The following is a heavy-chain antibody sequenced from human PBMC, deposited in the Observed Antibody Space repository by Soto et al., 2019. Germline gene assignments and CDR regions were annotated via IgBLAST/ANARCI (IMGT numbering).Heavy chain of an antibody. J-gene: IGHJ6*02. CDR2: ISAYNGDT. CDR1: GYTFTSYG. V-gene: IGHV1-18*04. Sequence: ASVKVSCKASGYTFTSYGISWVRQAPGQGLEWMGWISAYNGDTNYAQKLQGRVTMTTDTSTSTAYMELRSLRSDDTAVYYCARDADYGDYYYYYGMDVWGQGTTVTVSS. D-gene: IGHD4-17*01. CDR3: ARDADYGDYYYYYGMDV.